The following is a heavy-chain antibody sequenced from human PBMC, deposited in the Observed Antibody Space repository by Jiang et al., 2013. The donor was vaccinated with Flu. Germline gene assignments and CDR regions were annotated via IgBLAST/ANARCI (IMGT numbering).Heavy chain of an antibody. V-gene: IGHV3-74*01. CDR3: AREQKTSDFWSGWMDV. Sequence: QLVESGGAVVQPGTSLRLTCAAAGFTFETYWMHWVRQVPGKGLVWVARINEDGSSVSYADNVKGRFIISRDNAKNTMNLQMNSLRAEDTAVYYCAREQKTSDFWSGWMDVWGKGNTVTVSS. CDR2: INEDGSSV. J-gene: IGHJ6*04. D-gene: IGHD3-3*01. CDR1: GFTFETYW.